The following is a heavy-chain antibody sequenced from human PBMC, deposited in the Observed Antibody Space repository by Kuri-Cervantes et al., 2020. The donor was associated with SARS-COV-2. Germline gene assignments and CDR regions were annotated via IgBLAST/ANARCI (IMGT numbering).Heavy chain of an antibody. V-gene: IGHV4-59*01. J-gene: IGHJ4*02. Sequence: SETLSLTCTVSGGSISSYYWSWIRQPPGKGLEWIGYIYYSGSTNYNPSLKSRVTISVDTSKNQFSLKLSSVTAADTAVYYCARGEYQLLPFDYWGQGTLVTVSS. CDR3: ARGEYQLLPFDY. D-gene: IGHD2-2*01. CDR2: IYYSGST. CDR1: GGSISSYY.